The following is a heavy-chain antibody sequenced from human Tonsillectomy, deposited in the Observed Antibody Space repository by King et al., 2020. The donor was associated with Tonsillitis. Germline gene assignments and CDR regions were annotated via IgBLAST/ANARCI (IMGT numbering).Heavy chain of an antibody. CDR3: ARRGGTTVVRGEDFDY. CDR2: MNPNSGDT. Sequence: VQLVESGAEVKKPGASVKVSCKAAGYTFTTYDINWVRQATGQGLEWMGWMNPNSGDTGYAQKFQGRVTMTRDTSISTAYMELSSLRSDDTAVYYCARRGGTTVVRGEDFDYWGQGTLVTVSS. V-gene: IGHV1-8*02. D-gene: IGHD3-10*01. CDR1: GYTFTTYD. J-gene: IGHJ4*02.